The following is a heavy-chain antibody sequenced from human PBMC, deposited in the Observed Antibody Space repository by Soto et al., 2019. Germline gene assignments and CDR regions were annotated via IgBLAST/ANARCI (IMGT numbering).Heavy chain of an antibody. CDR1: RFTSYG. D-gene: IGHD2-2*01. CDR3: ARLRYCSSTSCYGGMDV. J-gene: IGHJ6*02. CDR2: IDPSDSYT. Sequence: RFTSYGVSWMSKKQGKGLEWMGRIDPSDSYTNYSPSFQGHVTISADKSISTAYLQWSSLKASDTAMYYCARLRYCSSTSCYGGMDVCGQGTTFTVS. V-gene: IGHV5-10-1*01.